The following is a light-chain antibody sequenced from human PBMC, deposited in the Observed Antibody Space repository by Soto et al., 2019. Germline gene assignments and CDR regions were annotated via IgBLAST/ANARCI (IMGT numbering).Light chain of an antibody. CDR1: HSVRNK. V-gene: IGKV3D-15*01. CDR2: ATS. CDR3: RQYGRSLGFA. Sequence: EIVMTHSPSTLSVSPGSRSTLSCGATHSVRNKLAWYQQKPGQAPRLLIYATSTRATGIPDRFRGSGSGTDFTLTISRLEPEDFAVYYCRQYGRSLGFAFGGGTKVDIK. J-gene: IGKJ4*01.